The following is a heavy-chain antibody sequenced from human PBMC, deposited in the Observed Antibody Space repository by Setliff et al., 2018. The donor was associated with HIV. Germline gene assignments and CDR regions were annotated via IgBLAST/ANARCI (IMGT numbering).Heavy chain of an antibody. CDR3: ARGSSTVYNYYMDV. D-gene: IGHD1-26*01. CDR2: ISYSGST. V-gene: IGHV4-31*02. J-gene: IGHJ6*03. CDR1: GGSISSDGFY. Sequence: SETLSLTCTVSGGSISSDGFYWSWIRQHPGEGLEWIGYISYSGSTYYNPSLKTRVTISVDSSKNQFSLKLSSVTAADTAVYYCARGSSTVYNYYMDVWGKGTTVTVSS.